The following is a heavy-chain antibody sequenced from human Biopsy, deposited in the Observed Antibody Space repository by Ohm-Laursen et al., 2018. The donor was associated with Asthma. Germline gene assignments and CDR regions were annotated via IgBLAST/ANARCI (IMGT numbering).Heavy chain of an antibody. CDR3: ARVVSYGDIYFGIDV. D-gene: IGHD4-17*01. CDR2: VFWSGST. CDR1: GGYTGSSDHH. Sequence: PSQTLSLTCRVSGGYTGSSDHHRAWIRQAPGKGLEWIGFVFWSGSTHYSRSLERRVSISIDTATNEFSMKLWSVTPADTAVYFCARVVSYGDIYFGIDVWGPGNTVVVS. V-gene: IGHV4-30-4*01. J-gene: IGHJ6*02.